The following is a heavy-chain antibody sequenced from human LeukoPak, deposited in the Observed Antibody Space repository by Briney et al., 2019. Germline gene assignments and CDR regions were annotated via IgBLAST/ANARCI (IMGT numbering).Heavy chain of an antibody. CDR3: ARVLDILTGYYIDY. CDR2: ISAYNGNT. D-gene: IGHD3-9*01. V-gene: IGHV1-18*01. CDR1: GYTFTSYG. J-gene: IGHJ4*02. Sequence: ASVKVSCKASGYTFTSYGISWVRQAPGQGLEWMGWISAYNGNTNYAQKLQGRVTMTTDTSTSTACMELRSLRSDDTAVYYCARVLDILTGYYIDYWGQGTLVTVSS.